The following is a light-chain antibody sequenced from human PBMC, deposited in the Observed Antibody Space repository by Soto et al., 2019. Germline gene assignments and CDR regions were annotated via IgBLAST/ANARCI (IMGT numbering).Light chain of an antibody. V-gene: IGKV3-11*01. Sequence: EVVLTQSPASLSLSPGESATLSCRASQNVDTLLAWYQQKPGQPPRLLIYGVSDRAAGVPDRFSGSGSGTDFTLDISSLEPEDFAIYFCQHRDNWPPSYIFGPGTKVEI. CDR3: QHRDNWPPSYI. CDR2: GVS. J-gene: IGKJ3*01. CDR1: QNVDTL.